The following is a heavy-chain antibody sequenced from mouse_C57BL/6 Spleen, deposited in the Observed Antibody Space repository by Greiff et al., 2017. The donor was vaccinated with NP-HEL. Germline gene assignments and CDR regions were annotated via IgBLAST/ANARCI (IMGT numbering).Heavy chain of an antibody. CDR1: GYTFTSYG. CDR2: IYPRSGNT. J-gene: IGHJ4*01. CDR3: AREEITTKAMDY. Sequence: QVQLKESGAELARPGASVKLSCKASGYTFTSYGISWVKQRTGQGLEWIGEIYPRSGNTYYNEKFKGKATLTADKSSSTAYMELRSLTSEDSAVYFCAREEITTKAMDYWGQGTSVTVSS. D-gene: IGHD1-1*01. V-gene: IGHV1-81*01.